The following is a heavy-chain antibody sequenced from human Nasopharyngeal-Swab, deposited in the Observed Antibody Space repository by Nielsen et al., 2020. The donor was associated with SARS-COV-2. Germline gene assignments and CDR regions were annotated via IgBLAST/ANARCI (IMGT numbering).Heavy chain of an antibody. CDR2: INPNTGGI. J-gene: IGHJ6*03. Sequence: ASVKVSCKASGYTFTGCYIYWVRQAPGQGLEWMGWINPNTGGINYVQKFRGWVTMTRDTSISTAYMELSRLTSDDTAVYYCARGPGTGGYGAKSPRYQNSYYMDVWGKGTTVIVS. D-gene: IGHD5-12*01. CDR1: GYTFTGCY. V-gene: IGHV1-2*04. CDR3: ARGPGTGGYGAKSPRYQNSYYMDV.